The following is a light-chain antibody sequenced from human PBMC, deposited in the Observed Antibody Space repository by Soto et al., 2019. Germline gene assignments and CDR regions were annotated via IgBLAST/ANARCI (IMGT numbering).Light chain of an antibody. CDR3: QQYGSLSWA. Sequence: IVVTHSPATLSVSPVEIARVSFRASQSVSSYLAWYQQKPGQAPRLLIYDASNRATGIPARFSGSGSGTDFTLTISRLEPEDFAVYYCQQYGSLSWAFGQGTKVDIK. CDR2: DAS. CDR1: QSVSSY. V-gene: IGKV3-11*01. J-gene: IGKJ1*01.